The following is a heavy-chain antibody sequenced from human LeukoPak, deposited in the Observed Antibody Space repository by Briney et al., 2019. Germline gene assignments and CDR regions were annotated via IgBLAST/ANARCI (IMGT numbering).Heavy chain of an antibody. V-gene: IGHV3-23*01. CDR3: VKGPRPDITVAHTVEN. D-gene: IGHD6-19*01. CDR1: GFIFSNYA. J-gene: IGHJ4*02. CDR2: ISSRGDST. Sequence: GGSLRLSCAASGFIFSNYAMGWVRQVPGRGLEWVSTISSRGDSTYVVDSVKGRFTISRDNSKNSLYLQMNTVRAEDTAVYYCVKGPRPDITVAHTVENWGQGTLVTVSS.